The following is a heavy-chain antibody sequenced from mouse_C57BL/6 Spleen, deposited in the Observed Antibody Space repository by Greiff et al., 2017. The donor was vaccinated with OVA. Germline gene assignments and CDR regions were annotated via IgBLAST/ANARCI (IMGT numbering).Heavy chain of an antibody. Sequence: EVKLMESGGGLVKPGGSLKLSCAASGFTFSDYGMHWVRQAPEKGLEWVAYISRGSSTIYYADTVKGRFTISRDNAKNTLFLQMTSLRSEDTAMYYCARSPLYDYPSRAMDYWGQGTSVTVSS. V-gene: IGHV5-17*01. CDR3: ARSPLYDYPSRAMDY. D-gene: IGHD2-4*01. J-gene: IGHJ4*01. CDR2: ISRGSSTI. CDR1: GFTFSDYG.